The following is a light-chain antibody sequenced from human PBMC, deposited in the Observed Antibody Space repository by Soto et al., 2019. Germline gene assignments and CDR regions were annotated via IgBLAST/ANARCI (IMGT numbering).Light chain of an antibody. CDR3: QQRSDWPLT. V-gene: IGKV3-11*01. Sequence: EIVLTQSPATLSLSPGERATLSCRASQSVSSFLAWYQQKPGQALRLLVYDASTRATGIPARFSGSGSGTDFTLSISSLEPEDFGVYFCQQRSDWPLTFGGGTKVEIK. CDR2: DAS. CDR1: QSVSSF. J-gene: IGKJ4*01.